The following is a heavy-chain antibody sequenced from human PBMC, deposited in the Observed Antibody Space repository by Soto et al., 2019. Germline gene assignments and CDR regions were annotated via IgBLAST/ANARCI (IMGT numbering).Heavy chain of an antibody. V-gene: IGHV4-59*01. CDR2: IYYSGST. CDR3: ARDIAAGGVDY. D-gene: IGHD6-13*01. CDR1: GGSISSYY. Sequence: QVQLQESGPGLVKPSETLSLTCTVSGGSISSYYWSWIRQPPGKGLEWIGYIYYSGSTNYNPSLKSXXTXSXXTSKNQSSLKLSSVTAADTAVYYCARDIAAGGVDYWGQGTLVTVSS. J-gene: IGHJ4*02.